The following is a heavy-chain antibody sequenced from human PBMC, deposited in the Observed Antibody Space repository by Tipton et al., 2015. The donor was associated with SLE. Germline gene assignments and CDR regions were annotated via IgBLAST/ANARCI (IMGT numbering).Heavy chain of an antibody. J-gene: IGHJ4*02. CDR2: IFHSGSA. CDR1: GGSLSSGDYS. CDR3: VRHGQTVQATFDH. V-gene: IGHV4-30-2*01. D-gene: IGHD1-26*01. Sequence: TLSLTCTVSGGSLSSGDYSWSWVRQPPGKGLEWIGHIFHSGSAYYNPSLKSRVTMSVDMSKNQLSLRLSSATAADTAAYYCVRHGQTVQATFDHWGQGALVTVSS.